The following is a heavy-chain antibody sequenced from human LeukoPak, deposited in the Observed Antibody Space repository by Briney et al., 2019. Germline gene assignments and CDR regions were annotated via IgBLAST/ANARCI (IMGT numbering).Heavy chain of an antibody. CDR3: AKDQGSGWYYFDY. V-gene: IGHV3-23*01. CDR1: GFTFSSYA. J-gene: IGHJ4*02. Sequence: GGSLRLSCAASGFTFSSYAMSWVRQAPGKGLEWVSAISGSGGSTYYADSVKGRFTISRDNSKNTLYLQMNSLRAEDTAVYYCAKDQGSGWYYFDYWGQRTLVTVSS. CDR2: ISGSGGST. D-gene: IGHD6-19*01.